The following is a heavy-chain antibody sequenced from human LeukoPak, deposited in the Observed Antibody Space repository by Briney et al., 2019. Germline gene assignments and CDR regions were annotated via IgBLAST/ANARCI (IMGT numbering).Heavy chain of an antibody. CDR2: INPNSGGT. J-gene: IGHJ4*02. CDR3: ARALYGSSGYYYRGDDY. V-gene: IGHV1-2*02. Sequence: ASVKVSCKASGYTFTGYYMHWVRQAPGQWLEWMGWINPNSGGTNYAQKFQGRVTMTRDTSISTAYMELSRLRSEDTAVYYCARALYGSSGYYYRGDDYWGQGTLVTVSS. D-gene: IGHD3-22*01. CDR1: GYTFTGYY.